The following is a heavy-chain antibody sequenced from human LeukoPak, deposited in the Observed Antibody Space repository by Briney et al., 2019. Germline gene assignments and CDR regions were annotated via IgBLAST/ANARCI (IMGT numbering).Heavy chain of an antibody. CDR2: ISYDGSNK. J-gene: IGHJ3*02. CDR3: AKNLNEYSYGYAHDAFDI. Sequence: GGSLRLSCAASGFTFSSYGMHWVRQAPGKGLEWVAVISYDGSNKYYADSVKGRFTISRDNSKNTLYLQMNSLRAEDTAVYYCAKNLNEYSYGYAHDAFDIWGQGTMVTVSS. CDR1: GFTFSSYG. V-gene: IGHV3-30*18. D-gene: IGHD5-18*01.